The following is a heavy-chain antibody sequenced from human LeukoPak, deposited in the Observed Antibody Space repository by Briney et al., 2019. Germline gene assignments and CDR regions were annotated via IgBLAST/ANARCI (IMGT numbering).Heavy chain of an antibody. Sequence: PSGALSLTCAVSGGSISSSNWWSWVRQPPGKGLEWIGEIYHSGSTNYNPSLKSRVTISVDKSKNQFSLKLSSVTAADTAVYYCVGGPCSGGSCYFGYWGQGNLVTVSS. CDR1: GGSISSSNW. CDR2: IYHSGST. J-gene: IGHJ4*02. D-gene: IGHD2-15*01. V-gene: IGHV4-4*02. CDR3: VGGPCSGGSCYFGY.